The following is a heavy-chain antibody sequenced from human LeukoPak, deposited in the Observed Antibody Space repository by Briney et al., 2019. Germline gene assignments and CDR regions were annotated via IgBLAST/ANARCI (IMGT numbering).Heavy chain of an antibody. CDR1: GGSISSHY. D-gene: IGHD3-10*01. Sequence: SETLSLTCTVSGGSISSHYWSWIRQPPGKGLEWIGYIYYSGTTNYNPSLKSRVTISVDTSKNQFSLKLSSVTAADTAVYYCARRSYGSGTPFFDYWGQGSLVTVSS. CDR2: IYYSGTT. CDR3: ARRSYGSGTPFFDY. V-gene: IGHV4-59*08. J-gene: IGHJ4*02.